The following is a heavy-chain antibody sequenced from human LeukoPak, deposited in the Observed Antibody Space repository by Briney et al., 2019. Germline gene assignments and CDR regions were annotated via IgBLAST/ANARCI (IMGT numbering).Heavy chain of an antibody. D-gene: IGHD2-2*01. V-gene: IGHV1-46*01. Sequence: ASVKVSCKASGYTFTSYYMHWVRQAPGQGPEWMGIINPSGGSTSYAQKFQGRVTMTRDTSISTAYMELSRLRSDDTAVYYCARYCSSTSCSKGFDYWGQGTLVTVSS. CDR1: GYTFTSYY. CDR3: ARYCSSTSCSKGFDY. J-gene: IGHJ4*02. CDR2: INPSGGST.